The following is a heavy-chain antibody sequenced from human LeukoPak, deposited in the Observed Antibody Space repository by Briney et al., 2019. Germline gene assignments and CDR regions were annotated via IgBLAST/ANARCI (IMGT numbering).Heavy chain of an antibody. Sequence: GGSLRLSCAASGFTFSSYGMHWVRQAPGKGLEWVAIISYGGSNKYYADSLKGRFTVSRDNSKNTLYLQMNSLRADDTAVYYCATEGEQWLVPGAESFHHWGQGTLVTVSS. J-gene: IGHJ1*01. CDR1: GFTFSSYG. CDR2: ISYGGSNK. CDR3: ATEGEQWLVPGAESFHH. D-gene: IGHD6-19*01. V-gene: IGHV3-30*19.